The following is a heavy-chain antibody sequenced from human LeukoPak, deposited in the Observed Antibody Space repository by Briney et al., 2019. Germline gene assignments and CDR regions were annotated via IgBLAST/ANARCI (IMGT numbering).Heavy chain of an antibody. V-gene: IGHV4-39*07. J-gene: IGHJ4*02. CDR1: GGSISSSSYY. D-gene: IGHD3-16*01. Sequence: PSETLSLTCTVSGGSISSSSYYWGWIRQPPGKGLEWIGSIYYSGSTYYNPSLKSRVTMSVDTSKNQFSLKLSSVTAADTAVYYCVGGRSPNIDDYWGQGTLVTVSS. CDR2: IYYSGST. CDR3: VGGRSPNIDDY.